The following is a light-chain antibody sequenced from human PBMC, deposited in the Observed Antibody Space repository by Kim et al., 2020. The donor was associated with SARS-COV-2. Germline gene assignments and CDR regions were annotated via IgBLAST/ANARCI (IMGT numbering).Light chain of an antibody. CDR2: QDA. CDR1: KLGDKY. J-gene: IGLJ2*01. V-gene: IGLV3-1*01. Sequence: SVSPGQTAIITCSGDKLGDKYAFWYQQKPGQSPMVVIYQDAKRPSGIPERFSGSSSGNTATLTISGTQPMDEADYYCQTWDSSTAIFGGGTQLTVL. CDR3: QTWDSSTAI.